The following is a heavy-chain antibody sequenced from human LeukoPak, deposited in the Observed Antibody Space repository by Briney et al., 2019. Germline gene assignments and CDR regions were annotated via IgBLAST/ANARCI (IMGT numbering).Heavy chain of an antibody. D-gene: IGHD6-6*01. CDR2: ISWNSGSI. Sequence: GGSLRLSCAVSGFTFDDYAMHWVRQAPGKGLEWVSGISWNSGSIGYADSVKGRFTISRDNAKNSLYLQMNSLRAEDMALYYCAKGGGSSSTWAYWFDYWGQGTLVTVSS. V-gene: IGHV3-9*03. CDR1: GFTFDDYA. J-gene: IGHJ4*02. CDR3: AKGGGSSSTWAYWFDY.